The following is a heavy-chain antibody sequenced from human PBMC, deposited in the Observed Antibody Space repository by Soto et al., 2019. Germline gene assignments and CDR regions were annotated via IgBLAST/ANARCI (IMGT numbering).Heavy chain of an antibody. J-gene: IGHJ4*02. CDR2: IYWDDSK. D-gene: IGHD3-9*01. V-gene: IGHV2-5*02. Sequence: QITLKASGPTLVRPTQTLTLTCAFSGFSLSTSGVGVCWIRQPPGKALEWLAVIYWDDSKHYSPSLRSRLTITKDTSKNQVVLTMTNMDPMDTGTYYCAHKGPEDWPLDYWGQGTLVTVSS. CDR1: GFSLSTSGVG. CDR3: AHKGPEDWPLDY.